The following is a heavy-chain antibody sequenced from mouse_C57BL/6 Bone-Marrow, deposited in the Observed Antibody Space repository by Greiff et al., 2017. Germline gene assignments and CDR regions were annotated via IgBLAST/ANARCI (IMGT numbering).Heavy chain of an antibody. D-gene: IGHD2-5*01. V-gene: IGHV1-64*01. CDR1: GYTFTSYW. CDR2: IHPNSGST. J-gene: IGHJ4*01. Sequence: QVQLKQPGAELVKPGASVKLSCKASGYTFTSYWMHWVKQRPGQGLEWIGMIHPNSGSTNYNEKFKGKATLTVDKSSSTAYMQLSSLTSEDSAVYYGARSGYYSNYDGAMDYWGQGTSVTVSS. CDR3: ARSGYYSNYDGAMDY.